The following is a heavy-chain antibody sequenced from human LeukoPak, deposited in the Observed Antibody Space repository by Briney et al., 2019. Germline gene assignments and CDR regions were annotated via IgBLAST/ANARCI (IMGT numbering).Heavy chain of an antibody. CDR3: AKRPRGNYLDPFDY. Sequence: GGSLRLSCAASGFTFSSYWMHWVRQAPGKGLVWVSAISGSGGSTYYADSVKGRFTISRDNSKNRLYLQMNSLRAEDTAVYYCAKRPRGNYLDPFDYWGQGTLVTVSS. CDR2: ISGSGGST. V-gene: IGHV3-23*01. J-gene: IGHJ4*02. CDR1: GFTFSSYW. D-gene: IGHD3-10*01.